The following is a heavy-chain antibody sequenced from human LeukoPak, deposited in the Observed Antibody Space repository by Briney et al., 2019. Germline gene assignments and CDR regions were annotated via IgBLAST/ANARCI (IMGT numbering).Heavy chain of an antibody. Sequence: GGSLRLSCEVSGITLSNYGMSWVRQAPGKGLEWVAGISGSGGGTNYAESVKGRFTISRDNSKNTLYLQMNSLRAEDTAVYFCAKRGVVIRVILVGFHKEAYYFDSWGQDALVSVSS. V-gene: IGHV3-23*01. CDR3: AKRGVVIRVILVGFHKEAYYFDS. J-gene: IGHJ4*02. CDR2: ISGSGGGT. CDR1: GITLSNYG. D-gene: IGHD3-22*01.